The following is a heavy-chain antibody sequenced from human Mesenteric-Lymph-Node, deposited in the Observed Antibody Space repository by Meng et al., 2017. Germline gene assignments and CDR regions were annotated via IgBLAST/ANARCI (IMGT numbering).Heavy chain of an antibody. V-gene: IGHV3-30*04. CDR3: AREGAYGGAFDI. Sequence: GESLKISCAASGFTFSSYAMHWVRQAPGKGLEWVAVISYDGSNKYYADSVKGRFTISRDNSKNTLYLQMNGLRAEDTAVYYCAREGAYGGAFDIWGQGTMVTVSS. D-gene: IGHD4-23*01. CDR2: ISYDGSNK. CDR1: GFTFSSYA. J-gene: IGHJ3*02.